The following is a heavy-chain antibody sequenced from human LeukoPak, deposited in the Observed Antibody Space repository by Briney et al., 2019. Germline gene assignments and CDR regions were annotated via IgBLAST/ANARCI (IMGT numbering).Heavy chain of an antibody. CDR3: ARARRDGYNLRLDY. CDR2: IIPIFGTA. Sequence: SVKVSCKASGGTFSSYAISWVRQAPGQGLEWMGGIIPIFGTANYAQKFQGRVTTTTDESTSTAYMELSSLRSEDTAVYYCARARRDGYNLRLDYWGQGTLVTVSS. J-gene: IGHJ4*02. D-gene: IGHD5-24*01. CDR1: GGTFSSYA. V-gene: IGHV1-69*05.